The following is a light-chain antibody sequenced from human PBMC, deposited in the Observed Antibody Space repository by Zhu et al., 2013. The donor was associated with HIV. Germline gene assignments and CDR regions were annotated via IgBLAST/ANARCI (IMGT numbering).Light chain of an antibody. CDR1: QDINNY. Sequence: IQMTQSPPSLSASVGDSVTITCRTGQDINNYLNWYQHKPGRAPKLLIFAASILESGVPSKFSGSGSGTEFSLTISSLQPDDFATYYCQQSFSSPPTFGQGTKV. V-gene: IGKV1-39*01. CDR2: AAS. J-gene: IGKJ1*01. CDR3: QQSFSSPPT.